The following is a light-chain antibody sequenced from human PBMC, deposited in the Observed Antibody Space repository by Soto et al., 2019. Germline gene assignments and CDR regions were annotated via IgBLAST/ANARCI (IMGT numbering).Light chain of an antibody. Sequence: EIVMTQSPATLSLPPGERAALSCRASQSINSELAWYQQKPGQPPRLLIYGASTRATGVPARFTGSESGSEFTLTISGLQSKDLAVYYCHEGHNWPLTFGQGSRLEI. V-gene: IGKV3-15*01. CDR2: GAS. CDR3: HEGHNWPLT. J-gene: IGKJ2*01. CDR1: QSINSE.